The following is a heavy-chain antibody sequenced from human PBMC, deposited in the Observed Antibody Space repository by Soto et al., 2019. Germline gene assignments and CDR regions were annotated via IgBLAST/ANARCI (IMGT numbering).Heavy chain of an antibody. D-gene: IGHD3-9*01. Sequence: PGGSLRLSCAASGFTFSSYGMHWVRQAPGKGLEWVAVIWYDGSNKYYADSVKGRFTISRDNSKNTLYLQMNSLRAEDTAVYYCARDNRLAAEAGYGMDVWGQGTTVTVSS. CDR3: ARDNRLAAEAGYGMDV. CDR2: IWYDGSNK. J-gene: IGHJ6*02. V-gene: IGHV3-33*01. CDR1: GFTFSSYG.